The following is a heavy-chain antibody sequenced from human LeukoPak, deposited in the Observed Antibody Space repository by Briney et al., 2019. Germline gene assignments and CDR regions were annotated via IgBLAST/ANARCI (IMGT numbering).Heavy chain of an antibody. Sequence: PGRSLRLSCAASGFIFDNFAIHWVRQAPGRGLEWVSIVSFDGTNNFYGDSVKGRFTVSRDNSNNTVYLHMNSLRPDDTAVYFCARDRNVVGADFDSWGQGTLVTVSS. J-gene: IGHJ5*01. CDR2: VSFDGTNN. CDR1: GFIFDNFA. CDR3: ARDRNVVGADFDS. V-gene: IGHV3-30*04. D-gene: IGHD4/OR15-4a*01.